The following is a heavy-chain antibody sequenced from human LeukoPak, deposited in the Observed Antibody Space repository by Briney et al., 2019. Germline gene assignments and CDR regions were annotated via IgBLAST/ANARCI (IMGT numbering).Heavy chain of an antibody. J-gene: IGHJ5*02. CDR3: ARRKCSTDCYNWYDP. CDR2: IFNRGST. D-gene: IGHD2-2*01. Sequence: SETLSLTCTVSGVSISSHYWSWIRQSPGKGLEWIGYIFNRGSTNYSPSLKSRVTMSVDASKNQFSLKLSSVTAADTAVYYCARRKCSTDCYNWYDPWGQGTLVTVSS. V-gene: IGHV4-59*11. CDR1: GVSISSHY.